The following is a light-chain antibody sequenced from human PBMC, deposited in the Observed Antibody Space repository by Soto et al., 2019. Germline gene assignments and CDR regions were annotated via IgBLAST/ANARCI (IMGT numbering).Light chain of an antibody. V-gene: IGKV1-5*01. J-gene: IGKJ4*01. CDR3: EQYGNYPLN. CDR2: DAS. CDR1: QSVRSW. Sequence: DSKMAQSGASVALGVGGIITITCRASQSVRSWLAWYQQKPGTAPKLLIFDASRLESGVPSRFSCSASGTEFTLAISSLQPDDSATPFYEQYGNYPLNFGGGTKVDIK.